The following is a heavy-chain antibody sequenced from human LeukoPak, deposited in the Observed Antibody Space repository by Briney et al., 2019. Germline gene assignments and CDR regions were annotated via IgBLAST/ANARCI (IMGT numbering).Heavy chain of an antibody. CDR1: GFTFDDYA. V-gene: IGHV3-9*03. CDR2: ISWNSGSI. D-gene: IGHD3-10*01. Sequence: PGRSLRLSCAASGFTFDDYAMHWVRQAPGKGLEGVSGISWNSGSIGYADSVKGRFTISRDNAKNSLYLQMNSLRAEDMALYYCAKDMSLGWRSGHFDYWGQGTLVTVSS. CDR3: AKDMSLGWRSGHFDY. J-gene: IGHJ4*02.